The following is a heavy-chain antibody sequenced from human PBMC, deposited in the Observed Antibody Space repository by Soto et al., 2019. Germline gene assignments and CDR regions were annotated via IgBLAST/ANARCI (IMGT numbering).Heavy chain of an antibody. CDR1: GYTFTSYY. CDR2: INPSGGST. D-gene: IGHD3-3*01. J-gene: IGHJ4*02. V-gene: IGHV1-46*01. Sequence: APVKVSCKTSGYTFTSYYMHWVRQAPGQGPEWMGIINPSGGSTRYAEKFQGRVTMTTDTSTSTVHMELTSLRSEDTAMYYCARVFTISEVAQYYFDSWGQGTLVTVSS. CDR3: ARVFTISEVAQYYFDS.